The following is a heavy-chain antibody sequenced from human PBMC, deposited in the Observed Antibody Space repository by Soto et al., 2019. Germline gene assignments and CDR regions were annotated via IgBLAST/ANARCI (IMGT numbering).Heavy chain of an antibody. CDR2: ISAYNGNT. Sequence: ASVKVSCQASGYTFTSYGISWVRQAPGQGREWMGWISAYNGNTNYAQKLQGRVTMTTDTSTSTAYMELRSLRSDDTAVYYCARVRDYYGSGSYYNPETDPDFDYWGQGTLVTVSS. CDR3: ARVRDYYGSGSYYNPETDPDFDY. V-gene: IGHV1-18*01. CDR1: GYTFTSYG. D-gene: IGHD3-10*01. J-gene: IGHJ4*02.